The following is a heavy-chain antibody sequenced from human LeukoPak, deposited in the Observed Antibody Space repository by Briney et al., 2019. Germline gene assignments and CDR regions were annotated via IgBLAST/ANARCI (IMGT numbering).Heavy chain of an antibody. D-gene: IGHD2-2*02. Sequence: SETLSLTCTVSGGSISSSSYYWGWTRQPPGKGLEWIGSIYYSGSTYYNPSLKSRVTISVDTSKNQFSLKLSSVTAADTAVYYCARELIGCSSTSCYRKNDAFDIWGQGTMVTVSS. V-gene: IGHV4-39*07. CDR1: GGSISSSSYY. CDR3: ARELIGCSSTSCYRKNDAFDI. CDR2: IYYSGST. J-gene: IGHJ3*02.